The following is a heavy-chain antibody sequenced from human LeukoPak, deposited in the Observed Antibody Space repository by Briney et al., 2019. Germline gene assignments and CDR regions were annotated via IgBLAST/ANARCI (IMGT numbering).Heavy chain of an antibody. J-gene: IGHJ6*03. CDR3: TTIFWQLPKYYYYYMDV. V-gene: IGHV3-15*01. CDR2: IKSKTDGGTT. Sequence: GGSLRLSCAASGFTFSNAWMSCVRQSPGKALELVGRIKSKTDGGTTDYAAPVKGRFTISRDDSKNTLYLQMNSLKTEDTAVYYCTTIFWQLPKYYYYYMDVWGKGTTVTVSS. CDR1: GFTFSNAW. D-gene: IGHD6-6*01.